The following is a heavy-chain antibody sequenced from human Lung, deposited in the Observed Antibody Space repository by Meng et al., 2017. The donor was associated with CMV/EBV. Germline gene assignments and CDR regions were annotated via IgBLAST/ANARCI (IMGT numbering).Heavy chain of an antibody. CDR1: GHSFTDYY. J-gene: IGHJ5*02. Sequence: SVKVSXKASGHSFTDYYIHWVRQAPGQGLEWMGWINPNSGGTNYAENFQGRVTMTRDTSIRTASMELNRLRSEDTAVYYCARGGSSSWSRRYNWFDPWGQGTLVTVSS. CDR2: INPNSGGT. V-gene: IGHV1-2*02. D-gene: IGHD6-13*01. CDR3: ARGGSSSWSRRYNWFDP.